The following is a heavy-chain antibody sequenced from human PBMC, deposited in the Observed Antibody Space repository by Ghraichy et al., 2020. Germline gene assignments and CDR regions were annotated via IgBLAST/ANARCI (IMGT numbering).Heavy chain of an antibody. Sequence: GGSLRLSCAASGFTFDDYAMHWVRQAPGKGLEWVSGISWNSGSIGYADSVKGRFTISRDNAKNSLYLQMNSLRAEDTALYYCAKDSGCSGGSCYYAYYYYGMDVWGQGTTVTVSS. CDR3: AKDSGCSGGSCYYAYYYYGMDV. CDR1: GFTFDDYA. V-gene: IGHV3-9*01. D-gene: IGHD2-15*01. CDR2: ISWNSGSI. J-gene: IGHJ6*02.